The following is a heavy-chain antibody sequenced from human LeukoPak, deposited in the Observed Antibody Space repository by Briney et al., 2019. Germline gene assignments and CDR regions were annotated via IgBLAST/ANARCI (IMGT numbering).Heavy chain of an antibody. J-gene: IGHJ4*02. CDR2: IIPIFDTT. CDR1: GGTLSSYG. CDR3: ARSGYYYDTSGYFTNYFDS. D-gene: IGHD3-22*01. Sequence: SVQVSCKASGGTLSSYGISWVRQAPGQGLEWMGGIIPIFDTTNYAQNFQGRVTITADISTSTAYMELSSLRSEDTAVYYCARSGYYYDTSGYFTNYFDSWGQGTLVTVSS. V-gene: IGHV1-69*06.